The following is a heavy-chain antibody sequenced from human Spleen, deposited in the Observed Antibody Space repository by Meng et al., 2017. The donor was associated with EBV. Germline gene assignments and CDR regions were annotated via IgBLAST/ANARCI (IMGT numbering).Heavy chain of an antibody. D-gene: IGHD5-12*01. CDR1: RSTLSDSY. V-gene: IGHV3-11*04. CDR2: ISSSGSTI. J-gene: IGHJ4*02. CDR3: ARVRRWLGFDC. Sequence: RLVSWVGLVQPVRSPIPACAVSRSTLSDSYMRCVRQTPGKGVEWVSYISSSGSTIYYADSVKGRFTISRDNAKNSLYLQVNSLRAEDTAVYYCARVRRWLGFDCWGPGTLVTVSS.